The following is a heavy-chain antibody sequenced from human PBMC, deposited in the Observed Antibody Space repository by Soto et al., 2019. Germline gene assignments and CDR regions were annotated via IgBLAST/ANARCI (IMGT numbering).Heavy chain of an antibody. D-gene: IGHD4-17*01. V-gene: IGHV2-26*01. CDR2: IFSDNER. Sequence: SGPTLVNPTETLTLTCTVSGFSLTTGKMGVSWIRQPPGRALEWLAHIFSDNERSYSTSLQGRLTISKDTSGSQVVLSMTNVDPVDTATYYCARMNVDSYQFYYAMDVWGQGTTVTVSS. J-gene: IGHJ6*02. CDR1: GFSLTTGKMG. CDR3: ARMNVDSYQFYYAMDV.